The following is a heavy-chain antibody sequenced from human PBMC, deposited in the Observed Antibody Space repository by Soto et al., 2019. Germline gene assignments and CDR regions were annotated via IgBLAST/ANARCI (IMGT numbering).Heavy chain of an antibody. D-gene: IGHD3-10*01. CDR1: GYTFTNYA. V-gene: IGHV1-3*01. CDR2: INPGNGNT. J-gene: IGHJ4*02. Sequence: ASVKVSCKASGYTFTNYAMHWVRQAPGQRLEWMGWINPGNGNTKYSQNFQGRVTITRDTSASTAYMELSGLRSEDTAVYYCARGAPTDYWGLGTLVTVSS. CDR3: ARGAPTDY.